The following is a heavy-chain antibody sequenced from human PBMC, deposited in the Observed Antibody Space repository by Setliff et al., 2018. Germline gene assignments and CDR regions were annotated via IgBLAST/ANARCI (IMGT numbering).Heavy chain of an antibody. CDR2: INQRGSDQ. CDR3: ARDVFDFRTGQAGP. Sequence: GESLKISCSASGFTFSSLWMAWVRQAPGKGLEWVANINQRGSDQFYEESVKGRFTISRDNAKNSLYLQMNSLRVEDTAVYYCARDVFDFRTGQAGPWGQGTLVTVSS. J-gene: IGHJ5*02. CDR1: GFTFSSLW. D-gene: IGHD3-3*01. V-gene: IGHV3-7*01.